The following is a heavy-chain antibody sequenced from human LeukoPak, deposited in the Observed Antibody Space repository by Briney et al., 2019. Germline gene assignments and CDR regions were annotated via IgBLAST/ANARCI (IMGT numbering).Heavy chain of an antibody. CDR2: ITGSGTDT. J-gene: IGHJ4*02. Sequence: GGSLRLSCAASGFTFSSYAMSWVRQAPGKGLEWVSAITGSGTDTFHADSVKGRFTISRDNSDSTLYLQMNSLRAEDTATYYCAKGSSSSRPYYFDYWAQGTLVTVSS. D-gene: IGHD6-6*01. CDR3: AKGSSSSRPYYFDY. V-gene: IGHV3-23*01. CDR1: GFTFSSYA.